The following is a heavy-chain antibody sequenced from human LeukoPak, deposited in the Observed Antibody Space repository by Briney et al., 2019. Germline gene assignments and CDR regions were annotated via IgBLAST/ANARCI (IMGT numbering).Heavy chain of an antibody. CDR1: GGSISSSSYY. J-gene: IGHJ4*02. V-gene: IGHV4-39*01. D-gene: IGHD3-9*01. Sequence: PSETLSLTCTVSGGSISSSSYYWRWIRQPPGQGLEWNGSIYYSGSTYYNPSLKSRVTISVDTPKNQFSLKLSSVTAADTAVYYCARNPQHYDILTGYLIRCSPYDYWGQGTLVTVSS. CDR3: ARNPQHYDILTGYLIRCSPYDY. CDR2: IYYSGST.